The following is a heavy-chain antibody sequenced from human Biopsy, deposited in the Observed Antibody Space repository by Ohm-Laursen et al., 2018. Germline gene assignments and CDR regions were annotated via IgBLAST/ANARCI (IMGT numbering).Heavy chain of an antibody. CDR3: ARDLYDCSGGCPFDP. CDR2: INGSGGST. V-gene: IGHV3-23*01. J-gene: IGHJ5*02. D-gene: IGHD2-15*01. Sequence: SLRLSCTAPGFTFSSHAMSWVRQAPGKGLECVSVINGSGGSTYYADPVTGRFTISRDNSKNALYLQMNSLRAEDTGMYYCARDLYDCSGGCPFDPWGQGTLVTVS. CDR1: GFTFSSHA.